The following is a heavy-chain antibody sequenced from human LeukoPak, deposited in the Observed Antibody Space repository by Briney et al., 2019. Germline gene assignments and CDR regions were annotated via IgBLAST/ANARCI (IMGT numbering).Heavy chain of an antibody. CDR3: ARHRLYGSGSYYMPLGNWFDP. CDR1: GYSISSFY. Sequence: SETLSLTCTVSGYSISSFYWSWIRQPPGKGLEWIGEINHSGSTNYNPSLKSRVTISVDTSKNQFSLKLSSVTAADTAVYYCARHRLYGSGSYYMPLGNWFDPWGQGTLVTVSS. V-gene: IGHV4-34*01. J-gene: IGHJ5*02. CDR2: INHSGST. D-gene: IGHD3-10*01.